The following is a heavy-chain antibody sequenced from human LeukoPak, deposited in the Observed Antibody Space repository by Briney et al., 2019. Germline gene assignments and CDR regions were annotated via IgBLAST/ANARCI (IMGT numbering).Heavy chain of an antibody. J-gene: IGHJ4*02. Sequence: GGSLRLSCAASGSTFSSYWMHWVRQAPGKGLVWVSRISTDGSSTNYADSVKGRFTISRDNAKNTLYLQMSNLRAEDTAVYYCARVLNRVCDYWGQGTLVTVSS. CDR1: GSTFSSYW. V-gene: IGHV3-74*01. CDR2: ISTDGSST. D-gene: IGHD1-14*01. CDR3: ARVLNRVCDY.